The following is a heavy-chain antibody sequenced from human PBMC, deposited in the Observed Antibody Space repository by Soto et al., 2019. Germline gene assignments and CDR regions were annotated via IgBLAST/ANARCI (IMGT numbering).Heavy chain of an antibody. CDR1: GYTFTSYG. D-gene: IGHD2-2*02. CDR3: ARGIEYCSSTCCYTDWFDP. CDR2: ISAYNGNT. Sequence: QVPLVQSGAEVKKPGASVKVSCKASGYTFTSYGISWVRKATGQGLEWMGWISAYNGNTNEAQKLQGRVTMTTDTSTSTSYMGVRSLRSDDTAVYYCARGIEYCSSTCCYTDWFDPWGQGTLVTVSS. V-gene: IGHV1-18*01. J-gene: IGHJ5*02.